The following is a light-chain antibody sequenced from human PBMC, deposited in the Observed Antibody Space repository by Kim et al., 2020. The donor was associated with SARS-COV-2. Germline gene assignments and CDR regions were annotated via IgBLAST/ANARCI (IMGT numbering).Light chain of an antibody. CDR1: QSVSRY. CDR2: DAS. Sequence: LSLSPGERATLSCRASQSVSRYLAWYQQRPRQAPRLLIYDASNRATGIPARFSGSGSGTDFTLTISSLEPEDFAIYYCQQRSNWPLFGEGTKLEI. J-gene: IGKJ4*01. V-gene: IGKV3-11*01. CDR3: QQRSNWPL.